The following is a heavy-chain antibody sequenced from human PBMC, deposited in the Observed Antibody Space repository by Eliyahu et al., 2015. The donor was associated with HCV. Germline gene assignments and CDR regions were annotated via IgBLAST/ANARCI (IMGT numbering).Heavy chain of an antibody. Sequence: QVQLVQSGAEVKNPGASVKVSCKTSGYTFGTYAIHWVRQAPGQSLEWMGWINAGNGDTKYSERFQDRVTLTRDTSASTAYMELSSLRSEDTAVYYCARDEDVWGQGTRVTVSS. CDR3: ARDEDV. CDR2: INAGNGDT. V-gene: IGHV1-3*01. J-gene: IGHJ6*02. CDR1: GYTFGTYA.